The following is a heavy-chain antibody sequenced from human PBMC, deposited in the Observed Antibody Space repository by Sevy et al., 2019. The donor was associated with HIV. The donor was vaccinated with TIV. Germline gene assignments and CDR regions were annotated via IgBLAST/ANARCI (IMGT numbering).Heavy chain of an antibody. CDR1: GYTCTSYD. D-gene: IGHD6-13*01. Sequence: ASVKVSCKASGYTCTSYDFNWVRPATGQGLEWMGWINPNSGNTGYAQKFQGRVTMTRNTSISTAYMELSSLRSEDTAVYYCASVYSSRWDDAFDIWGQGTMVTVSS. V-gene: IGHV1-8*01. CDR3: ASVYSSRWDDAFDI. J-gene: IGHJ3*02. CDR2: INPNSGNT.